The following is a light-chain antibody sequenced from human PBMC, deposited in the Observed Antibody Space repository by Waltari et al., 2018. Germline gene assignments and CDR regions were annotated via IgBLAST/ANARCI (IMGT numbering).Light chain of an antibody. CDR3: NSRDSSGNHVV. V-gene: IGLV3-19*01. J-gene: IGLJ2*01. CDR2: GKN. CDR1: SLRSYY. Sequence: SSELTQDPAVSVALGQTVRITCQGDSLRSYYVSWDQPKPGQAPVLVLYGKNNRPSGIPDRFSGSSSGNTASLTITGAQAEDEADYYCNSRDSSGNHVVFGGGTKLTVL.